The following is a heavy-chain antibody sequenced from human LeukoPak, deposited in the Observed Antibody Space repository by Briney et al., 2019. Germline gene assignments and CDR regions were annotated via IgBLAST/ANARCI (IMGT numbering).Heavy chain of an antibody. J-gene: IGHJ3*02. D-gene: IGHD6-13*01. CDR2: IDPSDSYT. CDR3: ARHSAIAATGHAFDI. CDR1: GSSFTSYW. V-gene: IGHV5-10-1*01. Sequence: GESLKISGKGSGSSFTSYWISWVRQMHGKGLEWMGRIDPSDSYTNYSPSFQGHVTFSADKSISTAYLHCSSLKASDTAMYYCARHSAIAATGHAFDIWGQGTMVTVSS.